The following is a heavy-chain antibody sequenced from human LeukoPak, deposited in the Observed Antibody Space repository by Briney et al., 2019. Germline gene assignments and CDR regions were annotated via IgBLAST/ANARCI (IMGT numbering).Heavy chain of an antibody. Sequence: PGGSLRLSCAASGFXFSSYNINWVRQPPGKGLEGVSVISSSSSTIFYEASVKGRFTISRENAKNTLSLQMNSLRDEDTAVYYCARDRASGTYYGINGDYWGQGTLVTVSP. V-gene: IGHV3-48*02. CDR2: ISSSSSTI. CDR1: GFXFSSYN. CDR3: ARDRASGTYYGINGDY. J-gene: IGHJ4*02. D-gene: IGHD1-26*01.